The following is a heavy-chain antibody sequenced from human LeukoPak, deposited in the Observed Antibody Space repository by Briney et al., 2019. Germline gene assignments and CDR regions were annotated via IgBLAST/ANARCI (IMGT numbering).Heavy chain of an antibody. J-gene: IGHJ4*02. V-gene: IGHV4-59*08. D-gene: IGHD6-19*01. CDR3: ARAQQWLPFTY. Sequence: PSETLSLTCTVSGGSISSYYWSWIRQPPGKGLEWIGYIYYSGSTNYNPSLKSRVTISVDTSKNQFSLKLSSVTAADTAVYYCARAQQWLPFTYWGQGTLVTVSP. CDR2: IYYSGST. CDR1: GGSISSYY.